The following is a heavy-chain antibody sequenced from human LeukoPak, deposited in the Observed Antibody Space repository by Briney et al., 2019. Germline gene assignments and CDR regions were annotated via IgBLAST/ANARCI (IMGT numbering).Heavy chain of an antibody. CDR3: AKDRWRDGSSSFDN. Sequence: SVKVSCKASGGTFSSYAINWVRQAPGQGLEWMGWISTYNGNSNYAQKLQGRVTMTTDTSTSTAYMELRSLRSDDTAMYYCAKDRWRDGSSSFDNWGQGTLVTVSS. D-gene: IGHD6-6*01. V-gene: IGHV1-18*01. J-gene: IGHJ4*02. CDR2: ISTYNGNS. CDR1: GGTFSSYA.